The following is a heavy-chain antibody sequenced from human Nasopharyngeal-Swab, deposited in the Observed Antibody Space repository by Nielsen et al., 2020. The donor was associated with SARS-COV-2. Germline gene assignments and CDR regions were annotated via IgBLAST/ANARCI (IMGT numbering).Heavy chain of an antibody. CDR1: GGSFSGYY. J-gene: IGHJ6*02. V-gene: IGHV4-34*01. CDR3: ARGGGATRKSSSSVGYYYYGMDV. Sequence: SETLSLTCAVYGGSFSGYYWSWIRQPPGKGLEWIGELNHSGSTNYNPSLKSRDTISVATSKNQFSLKLSSVTAADTAVYYCARGGGATRKSSSSVGYYYYGMDVWGQGTTVTVSS. CDR2: LNHSGST. D-gene: IGHD6-6*01.